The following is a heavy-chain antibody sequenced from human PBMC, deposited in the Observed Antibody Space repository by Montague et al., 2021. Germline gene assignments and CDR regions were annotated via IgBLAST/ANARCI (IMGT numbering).Heavy chain of an antibody. CDR1: GGSISSGGFY. V-gene: IGHV4-31*03. CDR2: IYDSRST. J-gene: IGHJ4*02. Sequence: TLSLTCSVSGGSISSGGFYWSWIRQHPGKGPEWIGSIYDSRSTNYNPSLKSRLTLSRDTSKNQVSLRLTSVTAAETAVYYCARSGGYCSGGRCDTFDYWGQGTLVTVSS. D-gene: IGHD2-15*01. CDR3: ARSGGYCSGGRCDTFDY.